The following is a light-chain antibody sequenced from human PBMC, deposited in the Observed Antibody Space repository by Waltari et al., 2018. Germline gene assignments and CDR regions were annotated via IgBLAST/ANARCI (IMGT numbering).Light chain of an antibody. CDR2: KDR. J-gene: IGLJ2*01. Sequence: SYELTQPSSVSVSPGQTARITCSGDVLTKNYVRWFRQKPGQAPVLVIYKDRERPSGIPGRFSGSSSGTTVTLTITGAQVDDEADYYCYATADKIHGIFGGGTKLTVL. CDR1: VLTKNY. V-gene: IGLV3-27*01. CDR3: YATADKIHGI.